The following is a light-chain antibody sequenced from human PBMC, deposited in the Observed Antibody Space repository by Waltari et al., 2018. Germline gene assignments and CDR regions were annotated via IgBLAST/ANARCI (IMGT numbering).Light chain of an antibody. V-gene: IGKV3-15*01. Sequence: EVVMTQSPAALSVSPGERVTLPCKASQNIDNNLAWYQQKPGQSPRLLIYGASTRATGVPARFSGSGSGTEFTLTISSLQSEDCAVFYCRQYNRWPPLTFGGGTKVEIK. CDR3: RQYNRWPPLT. J-gene: IGKJ4*01. CDR2: GAS. CDR1: QNIDNN.